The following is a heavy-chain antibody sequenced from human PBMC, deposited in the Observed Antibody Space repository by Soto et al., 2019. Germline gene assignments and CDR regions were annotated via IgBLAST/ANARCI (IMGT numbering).Heavy chain of an antibody. CDR3: ATMGTPATGLYYFDY. CDR1: GGSINRGGYS. J-gene: IGHJ4*02. D-gene: IGHD1-7*01. V-gene: IGHV4-30-2*01. Sequence: PSETLSLTCTGSGGSINRGGYSWTWIRQPPGKGLEWIGFIYHTGTTYYNPSLKRRVTISVDRSKNQFSLKLNSVTAADTAVYYCATMGTPATGLYYFDYWGKGPLVAVSS. CDR2: IYHTGTT.